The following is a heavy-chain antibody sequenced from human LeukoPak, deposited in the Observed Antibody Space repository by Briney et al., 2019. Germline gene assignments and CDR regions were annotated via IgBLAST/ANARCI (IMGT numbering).Heavy chain of an antibody. CDR3: ARRSSGGKEFDY. CDR2: MYPGDSDT. V-gene: IGHV5-51*01. D-gene: IGHD6-19*01. Sequence: GASLQISGQGSGSSFTSYWIGWVRQLPGKGLEGMGIMYPGDSDTRYSPSFQGQVTISDDKSISTAYLQWSSLKASDTAMYYCARRSSGGKEFDYWGQGTLVTVSS. CDR1: GSSFTSYW. J-gene: IGHJ4*02.